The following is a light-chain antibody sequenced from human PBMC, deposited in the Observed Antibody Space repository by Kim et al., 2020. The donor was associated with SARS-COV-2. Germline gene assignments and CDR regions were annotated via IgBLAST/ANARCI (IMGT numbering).Light chain of an antibody. V-gene: IGLV3-19*01. Sequence: ALEQTVRITGHGDSVRTYYTSWFQEKPGQAPVVVMYARKNRTSGSTDRFSGCSSGKTATVTITGAQAADEADYYCSSRDISGTHVLFGGGTQLTVL. CDR2: ARK. CDR1: SVRTYY. J-gene: IGLJ2*01. CDR3: SSRDISGTHVL.